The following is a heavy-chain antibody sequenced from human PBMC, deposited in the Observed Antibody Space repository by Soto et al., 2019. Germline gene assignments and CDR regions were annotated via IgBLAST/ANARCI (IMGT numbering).Heavy chain of an antibody. D-gene: IGHD3-9*01. V-gene: IGHV3-21*01. CDR1: GFTFSSYS. CDR3: ARGDYDILTGPDYYYYGMDV. CDR2: ISSSSSYI. Sequence: PVGSLRLSCAASGFTFSSYSMNWVRQAPGKGLEWVSSISSSSSYIYYADSVKGRFTISRDNAKNSLYLQMNSLRAEDTAVYYCARGDYDILTGPDYYYYGMDVWGQGTTVTVSS. J-gene: IGHJ6*02.